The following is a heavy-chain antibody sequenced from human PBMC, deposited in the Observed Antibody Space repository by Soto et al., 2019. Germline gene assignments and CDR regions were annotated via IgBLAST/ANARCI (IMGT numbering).Heavy chain of an antibody. CDR1: GGSISSGGYY. CDR3: ARDRSAAAGPYYYYGMDG. D-gene: IGHD6-13*01. V-gene: IGHV4-31*03. CDR2: IYYSGST. Sequence: QVQLQESGPGLVKPSQTLSLTCTVSGGSISSGGYYWSWIRQPPGKGLECIGYIYYSGSTYYNPSLKSRVTISVDTSKNQFSLKLSSVTAAATAVYYCARDRSAAAGPYYYYGMDGWCQGTTVTVSS. J-gene: IGHJ6*02.